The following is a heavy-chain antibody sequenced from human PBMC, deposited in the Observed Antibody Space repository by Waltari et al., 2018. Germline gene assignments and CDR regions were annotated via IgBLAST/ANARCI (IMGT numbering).Heavy chain of an antibody. Sequence: QVQLQESGPGLVPPSETLSLTCPVSGGSISSYYWSWIRQPPGKGLEWIGYIYYSGSTNYNPSLKSRVTISVDTSKNQFSLKLSSVTAADTAVYYCARLSTGALFDYWGQGTLVTVSS. CDR2: IYYSGST. V-gene: IGHV4-59*08. J-gene: IGHJ4*02. CDR1: GGSISSYY. D-gene: IGHD7-27*01. CDR3: ARLSTGALFDY.